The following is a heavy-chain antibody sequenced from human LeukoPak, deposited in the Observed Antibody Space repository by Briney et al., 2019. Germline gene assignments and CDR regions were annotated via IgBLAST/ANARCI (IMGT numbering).Heavy chain of an antibody. V-gene: IGHV3-21*01. J-gene: IGHJ6*03. CDR3: ARVATGATISNYFYYYMDV. CDR2: ITSTGAYI. CDR1: GFTFVLYT. D-gene: IGHD1-26*01. Sequence: PGGSLRLSCDASGFTFVLYTITWVRKAPGKGLEWVSSITSTGAYINYADSVKGRFTISRDNAKNSLYLQMDSLRAEDTAVYYCARVATGATISNYFYYYMDVWGRGTKVTVSS.